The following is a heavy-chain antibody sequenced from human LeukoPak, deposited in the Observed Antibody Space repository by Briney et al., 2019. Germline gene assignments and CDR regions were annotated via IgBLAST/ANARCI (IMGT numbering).Heavy chain of an antibody. Sequence: GASVKVSCKVSGYTFTGYYMHWVRQAPGQGLEWMGWINPNSGGTTYAQKFQGRVTMTRETSISTAYMVDTSVGTAYMELSELRSDDTAVYYCARYRGGGYFDHWGQGTLVTVSS. CDR1: GYTFTGYY. D-gene: IGHD3-16*01. J-gene: IGHJ4*02. CDR2: INPNSGGT. CDR3: ARYRGGGYFDH. V-gene: IGHV1-2*02.